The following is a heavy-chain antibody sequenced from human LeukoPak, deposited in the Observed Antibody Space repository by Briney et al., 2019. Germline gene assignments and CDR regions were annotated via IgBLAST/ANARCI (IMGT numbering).Heavy chain of an antibody. CDR3: ARGPINADHYYYYYYMDV. V-gene: IGHV1-69*13. Sequence: GASVKVSCKASGGTFSSYAISWVRQAPGQGLEWMGGIIPIFGTANYAQKFQGRVTITADEFTSTAYMELSSLRSVDTAVYYCARGPINADHYYYYYYMDVWGKGTTVTISS. CDR1: GGTFSSYA. CDR2: IIPIFGTA. J-gene: IGHJ6*03.